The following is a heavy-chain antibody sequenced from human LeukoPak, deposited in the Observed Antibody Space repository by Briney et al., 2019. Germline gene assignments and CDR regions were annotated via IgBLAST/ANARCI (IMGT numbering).Heavy chain of an antibody. Sequence: SETLSLTCAVSGGSISSGGYSWSWLRQPPGKGLEWIVYIYHSGSTYYNPSLKSRVTISVDRSKNQFSLKLSSVTAADTAVYYCARVGYYDSSGYYSYAYFDYWGQGTLVTVSS. CDR3: ARVGYYDSSGYYSYAYFDY. CDR2: IYHSGST. V-gene: IGHV4-30-2*01. J-gene: IGHJ4*02. CDR1: GGSISSGGYS. D-gene: IGHD3-22*01.